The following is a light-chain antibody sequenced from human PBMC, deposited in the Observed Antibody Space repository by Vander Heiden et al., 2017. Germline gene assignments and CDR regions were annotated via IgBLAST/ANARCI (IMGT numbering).Light chain of an antibody. CDR1: TGAVTGGYY. V-gene: IGLV7-43*01. CDR2: STS. J-gene: IGLJ3*02. Sequence: QTVVTQEPSLTVSPGGTVTLTCASSTGAVTGGYYPNWFQQKPGQAPRVLIYSTSNKHSWTPARFSGFLLGGKAALILSGVQPEDEAEYFCLLYSGGAQLGVFGGGTKLTVL. CDR3: LLYSGGAQLGV.